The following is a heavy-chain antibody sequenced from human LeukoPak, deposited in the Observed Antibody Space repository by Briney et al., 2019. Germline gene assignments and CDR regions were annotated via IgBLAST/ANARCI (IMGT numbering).Heavy chain of an antibody. V-gene: IGHV1-69*05. Sequence: SVKVSCKASGGTFSSYAISWIRQAPGQGLEWMGGIIPIFGTSDYAQKFQGRVTITMDESTSTAYMELSSLRSEDTAVYYCARFYYYYYMDVWGKGTTVTVSS. CDR2: IIPIFGTS. CDR3: ARFYYYYYMDV. J-gene: IGHJ6*03. CDR1: GGTFSSYA.